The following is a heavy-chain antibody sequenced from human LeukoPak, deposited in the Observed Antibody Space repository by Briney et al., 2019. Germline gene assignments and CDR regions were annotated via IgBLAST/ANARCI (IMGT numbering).Heavy chain of an antibody. CDR2: MNPNSGNT. CDR3: ARGLVSSSWLRGLDAFDI. D-gene: IGHD6-13*01. V-gene: IGHV1-8*01. J-gene: IGHJ3*02. Sequence: ASVKVSCKASGYTFTSYDINWVRQATGQGLEWMGWMNPNSGNTGYAQKFQGRVTMTRNTSVSTAYMELSSLRSEDTAVYYCARGLVSSSWLRGLDAFDIWGQGTMVTVSS. CDR1: GYTFTSYD.